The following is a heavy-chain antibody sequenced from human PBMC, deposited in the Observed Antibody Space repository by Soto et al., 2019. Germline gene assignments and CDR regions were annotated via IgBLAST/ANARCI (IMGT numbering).Heavy chain of an antibody. V-gene: IGHV4-31*03. CDR2: IYYRGST. CDR3: ASYQQSYAFDI. J-gene: IGHJ3*02. Sequence: QVQLQESGPGLVKPSQTLSLTCTVSGGSISSGGYYWSWIRQHPGKGLEWIGYIYYRGSTYYNPTHTSRVTISVDTSKYQFSLKLSSVTAANTAVYYCASYQQSYAFDIWGQGTMVTVSS. D-gene: IGHD2-2*01. CDR1: GGSISSGGYY.